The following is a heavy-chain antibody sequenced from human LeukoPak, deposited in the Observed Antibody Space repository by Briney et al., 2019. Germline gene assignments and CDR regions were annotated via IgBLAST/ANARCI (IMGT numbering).Heavy chain of an antibody. CDR3: ARPHCGGDCYPYYFDY. V-gene: IGHV3-30-3*01. J-gene: IGHJ4*02. D-gene: IGHD2-21*02. Sequence: GGSLRLSCAASGFTFSSYAMQWVRQAPGKGLEWVAVISYDGSNKYYADSVKGRFTISRDNSKNTLYLQMNSLRAEDTAVYYCARPHCGGDCYPYYFDYWGQGTLVTVSS. CDR1: GFTFSSYA. CDR2: ISYDGSNK.